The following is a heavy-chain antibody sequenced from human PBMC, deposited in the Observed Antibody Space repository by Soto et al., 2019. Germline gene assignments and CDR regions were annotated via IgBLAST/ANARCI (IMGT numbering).Heavy chain of an antibody. CDR1: GFTFSSYA. D-gene: IGHD3-10*01. J-gene: IGHJ6*03. V-gene: IGHV3-64*01. CDR2: ISSNGGST. CDR3: ARGTPYYFGSGSYRFYYYMHV. Sequence: EVQLVESGGGLVQPGGSLRLSCAASGFTFSSYAMHWVRQAPGKGLEYVSAISSNGGSTYYANSVKGRFTMSRDNSKNTLYFQMGSIGAEDMVVYYCARGTPYYFGSGSYRFYYYMHVWGKGTTVTVFS.